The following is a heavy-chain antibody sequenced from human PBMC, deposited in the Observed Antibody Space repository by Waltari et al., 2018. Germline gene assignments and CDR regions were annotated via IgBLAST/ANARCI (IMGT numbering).Heavy chain of an antibody. V-gene: IGHV4-59*01. CDR1: GGSISSYY. CDR3: ARDSGFDSMYYYYYMDV. J-gene: IGHJ6*03. D-gene: IGHD5-12*01. CDR2: IYYSGST. Sequence: QVQLQESGPGLVKPSETLSLTCTVSGGSISSYYWSWIRQPPGKGLEWIGYIYYSGSTNYNPSLKSRVTISVDTSKNQFSLKLSPVTAADTAVYYCARDSGFDSMYYYYYMDVWGKGTTVTVSS.